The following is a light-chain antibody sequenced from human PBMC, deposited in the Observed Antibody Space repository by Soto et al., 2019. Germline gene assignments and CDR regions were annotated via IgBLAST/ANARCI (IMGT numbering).Light chain of an antibody. V-gene: IGKV3D-15*01. CDR1: QSVSSSY. CDR3: QQYNNWPPIT. J-gene: IGKJ4*01. Sequence: KQAPCALSVSPGERATLSCRASQSVSSSYLAWYQQKPGQAPRLLIYGASSRATGIPDRFSGSGSGTEFTLTISSLQYEDFAIYYCQQYNNWPPITFGGGTKVDIK. CDR2: GAS.